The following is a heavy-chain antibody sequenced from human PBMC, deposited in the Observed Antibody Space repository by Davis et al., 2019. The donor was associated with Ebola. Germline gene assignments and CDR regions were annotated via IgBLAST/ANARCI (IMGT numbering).Heavy chain of an antibody. CDR2: ISSSSNYI. Sequence: GESLKISCAASGFTFSNYGMAWVRQAPGKGLEWVSFISSSSNYIYYADSVKGRFTVSRDNAKNSLYLEMNNLRAEDTALYYCAKGVLRFSGWPYYYYAMDVWGKGTTVTVSS. V-gene: IGHV3-21*04. D-gene: IGHD3-3*01. CDR1: GFTFSNYG. CDR3: AKGVLRFSGWPYYYYAMDV. J-gene: IGHJ6*04.